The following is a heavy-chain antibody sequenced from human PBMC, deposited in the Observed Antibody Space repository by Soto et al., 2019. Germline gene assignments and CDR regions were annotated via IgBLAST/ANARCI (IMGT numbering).Heavy chain of an antibody. Sequence: VGSLRLSCAASGFTFSNAWMNWVRQAPGKGLEWVGRIKSKTDGGTTDYAAPVKGRFTISRDDSKNTLYLQMNSLKTEDTAVYYCTTDRQTIYYYYGMDVWGQGTTVTVS. V-gene: IGHV3-15*07. CDR3: TTDRQTIYYYYGMDV. CDR1: GFTFSNAW. D-gene: IGHD6-6*01. CDR2: IKSKTDGGTT. J-gene: IGHJ6*02.